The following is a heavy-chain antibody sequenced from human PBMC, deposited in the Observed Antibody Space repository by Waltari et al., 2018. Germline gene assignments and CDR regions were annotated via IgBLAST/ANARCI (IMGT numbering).Heavy chain of an antibody. CDR2: ISWNSGSI. CDR3: AKGHISNDFWSGSLDF. D-gene: IGHD3-3*01. J-gene: IGHJ4*02. CDR1: GFTVDDYS. Sequence: EVQVVESGGGLVQPGRSLRLSCAASGFTVDDYSLHWVRQAPGKGLEWVSGISWNSGSIGYADSVKGRFTISRDNAKNSLYLQMNSLRAEDMALYYCAKGHISNDFWSGSLDFWGQGTLVTVSS. V-gene: IGHV3-9*03.